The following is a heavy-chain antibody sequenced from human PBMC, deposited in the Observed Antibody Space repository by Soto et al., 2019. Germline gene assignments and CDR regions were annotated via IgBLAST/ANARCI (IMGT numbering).Heavy chain of an antibody. J-gene: IGHJ5*02. CDR1: GGTFSSYA. CDR2: INPNIGTT. Sequence: GASVKFSCKASGGTFSSYAISWVRQAPGQGLEWMGGINPNIGTTNYAQKFQGRVTMTRDKSISTAYMELSSLRYDDTAVYYCVRGGFLSHDHVIIAPATLGFDPWGQGTLVTVSS. D-gene: IGHD6-25*01. CDR3: VRGGFLSHDHVIIAPATLGFDP. V-gene: IGHV1-69*05.